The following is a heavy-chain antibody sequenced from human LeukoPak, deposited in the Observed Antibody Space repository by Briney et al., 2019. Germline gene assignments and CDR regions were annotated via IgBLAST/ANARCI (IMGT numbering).Heavy chain of an antibody. D-gene: IGHD3-10*01. J-gene: IGHJ4*02. Sequence: PGGSLRLSCAASGFTFGSSWMPWVRQAPGKGLVWVSRINTDGSSTSYADSVKGRFTISRDNAKNTLYLQMNSLRAEDTAVYYCARRPFGADYWGQGTLVTVSS. V-gene: IGHV3-74*01. CDR3: ARRPFGADY. CDR1: GFTFGSSW. CDR2: INTDGSST.